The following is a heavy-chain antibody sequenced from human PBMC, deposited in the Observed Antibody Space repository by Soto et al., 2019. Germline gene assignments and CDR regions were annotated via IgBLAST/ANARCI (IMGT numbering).Heavy chain of an antibody. CDR3: AAELGFGKLSVG. Sequence: QVQVVQSGVEVRRPGSSVKVSCKASGDTFKNCVISWVRQAPGQGLEWMGGIIPLFGTTDFAQRFQGRLTITTDESTTTDYMELSRLRSEDTATYYCAAELGFGKLSVGWGQGTTVIVSS. CDR1: GDTFKNCV. J-gene: IGHJ6*02. D-gene: IGHD3-10*01. CDR2: IIPLFGTT. V-gene: IGHV1-69*01.